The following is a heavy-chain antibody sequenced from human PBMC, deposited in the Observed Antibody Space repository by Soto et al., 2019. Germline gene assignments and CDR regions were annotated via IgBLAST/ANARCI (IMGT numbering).Heavy chain of an antibody. V-gene: IGHV4-31*03. CDR1: GGSISSGGYY. CDR2: IYYSGST. Sequence: SETLSLTCTVSGGSISSGGYYWSWIRQHPGKGLEWIGYIYYSGSTYYNPSLKSRVTISVDTSKNQFSLKLSSVTAADTAVYYCARDSSGYHATAFDYWGQGTLVTVSS. J-gene: IGHJ4*02. CDR3: ARDSSGYHATAFDY. D-gene: IGHD3-22*01.